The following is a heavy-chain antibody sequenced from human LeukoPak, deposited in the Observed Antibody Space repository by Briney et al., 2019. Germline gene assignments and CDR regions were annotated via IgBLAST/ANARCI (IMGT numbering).Heavy chain of an antibody. CDR2: ISYDGSNK. Sequence: GGSLTLSCAASGFTFSSYAMHWVRQAPGKGLEWVAVISYDGSNKYYADSVKGRFTISRDNSKNTLYLQMNSLRAEDTAVYYCARAVPTMIEDDAFDIWGQGTMVTVSS. J-gene: IGHJ3*02. V-gene: IGHV3-30-3*01. CDR3: ARAVPTMIEDDAFDI. D-gene: IGHD3-22*01. CDR1: GFTFSSYA.